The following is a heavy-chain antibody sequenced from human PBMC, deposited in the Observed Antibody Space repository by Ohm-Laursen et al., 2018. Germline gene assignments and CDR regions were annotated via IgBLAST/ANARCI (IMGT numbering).Heavy chain of an antibody. D-gene: IGHD6-13*01. V-gene: IGHV3-9*01. Sequence: SLRLSCAATGFTFDDYAMHWVRQAPGKGLEWVSGISWNSGSIGYADSVKGRFTISRDNAKNSLFLQMNSLRVEDTAVYYCARDQDSSRWYKTPDYWGQGTLVTVSS. CDR1: GFTFDDYA. CDR3: ARDQDSSRWYKTPDY. CDR2: ISWNSGSI. J-gene: IGHJ4*02.